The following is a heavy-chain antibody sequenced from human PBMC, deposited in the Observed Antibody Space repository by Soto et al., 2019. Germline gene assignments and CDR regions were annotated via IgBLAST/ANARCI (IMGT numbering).Heavy chain of an antibody. Sequence: RASVKVSRKASGYSFTTHAMIWVRQAPGQRPEWMGWINTGNGNTRYSPKFQGRVNITRDTSASTAYMELSSLKSEDTAVYYCARGEQLYHYYYGMDVWGQGSTVTVSS. CDR2: INTGNGNT. J-gene: IGHJ6*02. CDR1: GYSFTTHA. V-gene: IGHV1-3*04. CDR3: ARGEQLYHYYYGMDV.